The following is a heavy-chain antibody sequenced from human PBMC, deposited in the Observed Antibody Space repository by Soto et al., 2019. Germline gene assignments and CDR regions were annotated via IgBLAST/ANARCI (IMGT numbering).Heavy chain of an antibody. CDR1: GDSVSSNSAA. Sequence: SQTLSLTCAISGDSVSSNSAAWNWIRQSPSRGLEWLGRTYYRSKWYNDYGVSVKGRITINPDTAKNQFSLQLDSVTPEDTAVYFCAREASVWFDPWGQGTLVTVSS. CDR3: AREASVWFDP. J-gene: IGHJ5*02. CDR2: TYYRSKWYN. V-gene: IGHV6-1*01.